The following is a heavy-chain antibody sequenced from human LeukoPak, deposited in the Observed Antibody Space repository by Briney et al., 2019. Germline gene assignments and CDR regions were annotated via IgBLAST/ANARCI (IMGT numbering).Heavy chain of an antibody. CDR3: ARDFRDSSGYPTPTGY. CDR1: GFTFSSYG. CDR2: IRYDGSNK. D-gene: IGHD3-22*01. Sequence: PGGSLRLSCAASGFTFSSYGMHWVRQAPGKGLEWVAFIRYDGSNKYYADSVKGRFTISRDNSKNTLYLQMNSLRAEDTAVYYCARDFRDSSGYPTPTGYWGQGTLVTVSS. V-gene: IGHV3-30*02. J-gene: IGHJ4*02.